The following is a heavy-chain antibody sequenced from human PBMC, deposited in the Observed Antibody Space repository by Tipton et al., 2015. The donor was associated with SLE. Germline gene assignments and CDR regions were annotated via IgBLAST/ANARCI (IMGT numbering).Heavy chain of an antibody. CDR2: IYYSGST. Sequence: GLVKPSETLSLTCTVSGGSIISYYWSWIRQPPGKGLEWIGYIYYSGSTNYNPSLNSRVTISADTSTNQFSLRLSSVTAADTAVYYRARSTVTAGGYHYYYMDVWGKGTTVTVSS. CDR3: ARSTVTAGGYHYYYMDV. CDR1: GGSIISYY. J-gene: IGHJ6*03. V-gene: IGHV4-59*01. D-gene: IGHD4-11*01.